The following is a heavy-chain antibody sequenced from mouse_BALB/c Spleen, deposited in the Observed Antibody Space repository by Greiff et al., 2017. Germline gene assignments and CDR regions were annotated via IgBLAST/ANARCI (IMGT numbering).Heavy chain of an antibody. D-gene: IGHD4-1*01. V-gene: IGHV5-9-3*01. Sequence: VESGGGLVKPGGSLKLSCAASGFTFSSYAMSWVRQTPEKRLEWVATISSGGSYTYYPDSVKGRFTISRDNAKNTLYLQMSSLRSEDTAMYYCARLWDVDYFDYWGQGTTLTVSS. J-gene: IGHJ2*01. CDR2: ISSGGSYT. CDR1: GFTFSSYA. CDR3: ARLWDVDYFDY.